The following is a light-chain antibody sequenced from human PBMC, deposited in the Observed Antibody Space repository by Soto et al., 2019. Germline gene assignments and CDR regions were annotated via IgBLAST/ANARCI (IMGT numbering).Light chain of an antibody. Sequence: DMEMTQSPSSLSASVGDRVTITCRASQSISNYLNWYQHKPGKVPKLLIYAASSLQSGVPTRFSGSRSGTDFTITINSLQPEDCANYCCQQGDATPLTCVGGTK. V-gene: IGKV1-39*01. J-gene: IGKJ4*02. CDR3: QQGDATPLT. CDR1: QSISNY. CDR2: AAS.